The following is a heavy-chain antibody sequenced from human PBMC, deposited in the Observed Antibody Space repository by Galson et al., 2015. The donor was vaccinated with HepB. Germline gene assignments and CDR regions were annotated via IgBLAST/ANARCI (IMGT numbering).Heavy chain of an antibody. D-gene: IGHD4-17*01. CDR2: INHSGIT. V-gene: IGHV4-34*01. CDR3: ARGDSGDSCYMDV. CDR1: GGSFSGFF. J-gene: IGHJ6*03. Sequence: ETLSLTCAVNGGSFSGFFWAWIRQPPGKGLEWIGEINHSGITNYNPSLKSRVTISVDTSKNQFSLKLNSVTAADTAVYFCARGDSGDSCYMDVWGKGTTVTVSS.